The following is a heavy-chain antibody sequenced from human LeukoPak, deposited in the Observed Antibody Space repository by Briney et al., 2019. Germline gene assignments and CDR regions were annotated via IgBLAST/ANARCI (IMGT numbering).Heavy chain of an antibody. CDR3: ARFSPVAGTFDY. D-gene: IGHD6-19*01. Sequence: SETLSLTCTVSGGSISSYYWSWIRQPPGKGLEWIGYIYYSGSTNYNPSLKSRVTISVDTSENQFSLKLSSVTAADTAVYYCARFSPVAGTFDYWGQGTLVTVSS. CDR1: GGSISSYY. J-gene: IGHJ4*02. CDR2: IYYSGST. V-gene: IGHV4-59*01.